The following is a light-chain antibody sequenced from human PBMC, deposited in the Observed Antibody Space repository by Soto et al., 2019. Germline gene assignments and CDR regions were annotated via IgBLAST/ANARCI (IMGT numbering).Light chain of an antibody. J-gene: IGKJ5*01. CDR2: DTS. CDR1: QSVSSSY. V-gene: IGKV3D-20*02. CDR3: MQSTQLPPT. Sequence: EIVLTQSPGTLSLSPGERATLSCRASQSVSSSYLAWYQQKPGQSPRLLIYDTSNRATGIPARFSGSGSGTDFTLEISRVETDDVGIYYCMQSTQLPPTFGQGTRLEIK.